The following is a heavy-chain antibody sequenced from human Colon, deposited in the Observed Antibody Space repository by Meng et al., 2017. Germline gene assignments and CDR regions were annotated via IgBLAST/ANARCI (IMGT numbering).Heavy chain of an antibody. CDR3: ARKGALEPLDY. CDR1: GFSRSTRGVG. Sequence: QNTLKESGPTLVKPTQTLTLPCPFSGFSRSTRGVGVGWIRQPPGKALEWLAVIYWDDDKRYSPSLKTRVTITKDTSKNQVVLTMTNMDPVDTATYYCARKGALEPLDYWGQGTLVTVSS. J-gene: IGHJ4*02. CDR2: IYWDDDK. V-gene: IGHV2-5*02. D-gene: IGHD1-1*01.